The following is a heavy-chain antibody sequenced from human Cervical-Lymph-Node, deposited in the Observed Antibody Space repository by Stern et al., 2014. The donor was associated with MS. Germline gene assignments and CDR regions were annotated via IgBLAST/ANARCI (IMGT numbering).Heavy chain of an antibody. CDR2: ISYDGSSQ. CDR3: ARPAAARYFDY. V-gene: IGHV3-30-3*01. D-gene: IGHD6-25*01. Sequence: VQLVESGGGVVQPGRSLRLSCAISGFTFGRHSMHWVRQAPGKGLEWVAIISYDGSSQHYADSVKGRFTISRSNSNNTLYLQMNSLRVEDTAMYYCARPAAARYFDYWGQGSQVTVSP. J-gene: IGHJ4*02. CDR1: GFTFGRHS.